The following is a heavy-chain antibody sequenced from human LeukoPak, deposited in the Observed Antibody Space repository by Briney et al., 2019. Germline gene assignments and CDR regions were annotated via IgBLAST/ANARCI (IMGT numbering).Heavy chain of an antibody. J-gene: IGHJ3*02. CDR1: GFTFSSYA. D-gene: IGHD2-21*02. CDR3: ARDCGGDCYLADSDAFDI. Sequence: PGGSLRLSCAASGFTFSSYAMSWIRQAPGKGLEWVSYISSSGSTIYYADSVKGRFTISRDNAKNSLYLQMNSLRAEDTAVYYCARDCGGDCYLADSDAFDIWGQGTMVTVSS. V-gene: IGHV3-11*01. CDR2: ISSSGSTI.